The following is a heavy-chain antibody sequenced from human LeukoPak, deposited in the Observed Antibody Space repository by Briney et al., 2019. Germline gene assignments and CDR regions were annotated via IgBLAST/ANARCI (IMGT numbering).Heavy chain of an antibody. CDR2: ISGSGGNT. V-gene: IGHV3-23*01. D-gene: IGHD6-19*01. J-gene: IGHJ6*02. CDR1: GFSFSCYS. CDR3: AKDRADSGSYGMDV. Sequence: PGGSLRLPCAASGFSFSCYSMNGVRQAPGKGLEWVSAISGSGGNTYCADSVKGRFTISRDNSNNTLYLQMTSLRAEDTAVYYCAKDRADSGSYGMDVCGQGTTVTVSS.